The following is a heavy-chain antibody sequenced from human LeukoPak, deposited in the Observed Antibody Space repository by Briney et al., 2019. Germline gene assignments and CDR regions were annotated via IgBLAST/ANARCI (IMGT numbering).Heavy chain of an antibody. Sequence: GGSLRLSCAASGFTFSTYWMHWVRQAPGKGLVWVSRINSDGSSTTYADSVKGRFTISRDNAKNTLFLQMNSLRVEDTAVYYCARGASTDTGWFDPWGRGTLVTVSS. J-gene: IGHJ5*02. V-gene: IGHV3-74*01. CDR1: GFTFSTYW. CDR2: INSDGSST. D-gene: IGHD2-2*01. CDR3: ARGASTDTGWFDP.